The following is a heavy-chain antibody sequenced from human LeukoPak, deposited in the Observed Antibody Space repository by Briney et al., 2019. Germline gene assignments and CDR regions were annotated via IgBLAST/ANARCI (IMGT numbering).Heavy chain of an antibody. Sequence: GGSLRLSCAAPGFTFSSYWMSWVRQAPGKGLEWVANIKQDGSEKYYVDSVKGRFTISRDNAKNSLYLQMNSLRAEDTAVYYCARDLIAAAGTNDYWGQGTLVTVSS. J-gene: IGHJ4*02. CDR2: IKQDGSEK. CDR3: ARDLIAAAGTNDY. D-gene: IGHD6-13*01. CDR1: GFTFSSYW. V-gene: IGHV3-7*01.